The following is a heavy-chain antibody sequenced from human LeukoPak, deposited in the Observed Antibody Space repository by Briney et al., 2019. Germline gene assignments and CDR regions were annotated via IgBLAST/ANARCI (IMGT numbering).Heavy chain of an antibody. V-gene: IGHV3-74*01. CDR2: INPGGSSI. CDR1: GFTFGSYW. Sequence: GGSLRLSCAASGFTFGSYWMHWVRQVPGKGLVWVARINPGGSSITYADSVKGRFTISRDNAKNTLYLQMDSLRAEDTGVHYCARSNQADDYWGQGTLVTVSS. CDR3: ARSNQADDY. D-gene: IGHD1-14*01. J-gene: IGHJ4*02.